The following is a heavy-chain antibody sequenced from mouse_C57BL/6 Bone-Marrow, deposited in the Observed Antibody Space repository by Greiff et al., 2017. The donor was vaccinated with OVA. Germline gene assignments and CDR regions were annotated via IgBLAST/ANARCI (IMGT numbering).Heavy chain of an antibody. D-gene: IGHD1-1*01. CDR2: IRSKSSNYAT. CDR1: GFTFNTYA. Sequence: EVQVVESGGGLVQPKGSLKLSCAASGFTFNTYAMHWVRQAPGKGLEWVARIRSKSSNYATYYADSVKDRFTISRDDSQSMLYLQMNNLKTEDTAMYYCVRPYYGSSYYYAMDYWVQGTSVTVSS. J-gene: IGHJ4*01. V-gene: IGHV10-3*01. CDR3: VRPYYGSSYYYAMDY.